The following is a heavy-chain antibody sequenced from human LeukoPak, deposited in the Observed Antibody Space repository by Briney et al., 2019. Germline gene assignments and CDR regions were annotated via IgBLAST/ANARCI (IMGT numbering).Heavy chain of an antibody. CDR2: IYYSGTT. CDR3: ASTSSNRLADAFDI. Sequence: PSETLSLTCNVSGGSINSHYWSWIRQPPGKGLEWIGYIYYSGTTNYNPSLKSRVTISVDTSKNQFSLKLSSVTAADTAVYYCASTSSNRLADAFDIWGQGTMVTVSS. V-gene: IGHV4-59*08. J-gene: IGHJ3*02. D-gene: IGHD3-9*01. CDR1: GGSINSHY.